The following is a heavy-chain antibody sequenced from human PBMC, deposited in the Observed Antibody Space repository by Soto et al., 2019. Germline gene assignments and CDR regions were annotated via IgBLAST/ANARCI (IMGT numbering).Heavy chain of an antibody. V-gene: IGHV1-2*04. CDR3: ARDLKGYCSGGSCYYYYGMDV. CDR2: INPNSGGT. CDR1: GYTFTGYY. Sequence: ASVKVSCKASGYTFTGYYMHWVRQAPGQGLEWMGWINPNSGGTNYAQKFQGWVTMTRDTSISTAYMELSRLRSDDTAVYYCARDLKGYCSGGSCYYYYGMDVWGQGTTVTVSS. J-gene: IGHJ6*02. D-gene: IGHD2-15*01.